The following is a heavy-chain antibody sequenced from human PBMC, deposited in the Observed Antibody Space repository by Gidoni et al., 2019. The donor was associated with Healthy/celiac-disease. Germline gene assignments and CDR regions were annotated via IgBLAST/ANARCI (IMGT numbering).Heavy chain of an antibody. CDR2: ISSSSSYI. J-gene: IGHJ6*02. CDR3: ARDLVVPAAFYGMDV. D-gene: IGHD2-2*01. Sequence: EVQLVESGGGLVKPGGSLRLSCAASGFTFSSYSMNWVRQAPGKGLEWVSSISSSSSYIYSADSVKGRFTISRDNAKNSLYLQMNSLRAEDTAVYYCARDLVVPAAFYGMDVWGQGTTVTVSS. CDR1: GFTFSSYS. V-gene: IGHV3-21*01.